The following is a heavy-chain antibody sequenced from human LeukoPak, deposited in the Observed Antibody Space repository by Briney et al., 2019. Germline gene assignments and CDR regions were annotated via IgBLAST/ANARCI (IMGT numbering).Heavy chain of an antibody. J-gene: IGHJ4*02. D-gene: IGHD3/OR15-3a*01. CDR3: ARSRDWLKAGTFDY. Sequence: ASVKVSCKASGYTFTSYDINWVRQTTGQGLEWMGWMNPNSGNTGYAQKFQGRVTMTRNTSISTAYMELSSLRSDDTAVYYCARSRDWLKAGTFDYWGQGTLVTVSS. V-gene: IGHV1-8*01. CDR1: GYTFTSYD. CDR2: MNPNSGNT.